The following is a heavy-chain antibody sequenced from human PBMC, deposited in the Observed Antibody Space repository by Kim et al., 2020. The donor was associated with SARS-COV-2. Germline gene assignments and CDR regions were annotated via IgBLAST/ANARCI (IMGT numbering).Heavy chain of an antibody. J-gene: IGHJ3*02. D-gene: IGHD3-10*01. CDR3: ARDWNYYGSGPGWAFDI. Sequence: LKSRVTISVDTSKNQFSLKLSSVTAADTAVYYCARDWNYYGSGPGWAFDIWGQGTMVTVSS. V-gene: IGHV4-31*02.